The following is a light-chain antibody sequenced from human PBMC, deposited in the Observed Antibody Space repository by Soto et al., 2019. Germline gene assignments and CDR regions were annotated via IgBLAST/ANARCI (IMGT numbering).Light chain of an antibody. CDR3: QQYNSWPPLT. V-gene: IGKV3-15*01. J-gene: IGKJ4*01. Sequence: EIVMTQSPATLSVSPGERATLSCRASQSVTSNLAWYQHKPGQAPRLLIYGASTRATGIPARFSGSGSGTEFTLTISSLQSEDFAFYYCQQYNSWPPLTFGGGTKVDI. CDR1: QSVTSN. CDR2: GAS.